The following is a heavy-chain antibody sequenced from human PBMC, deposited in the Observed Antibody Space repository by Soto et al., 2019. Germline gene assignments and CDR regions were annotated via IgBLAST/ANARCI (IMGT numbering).Heavy chain of an antibody. Sequence: ASVKVSCNASGYTFTSYGISWERQAPGQGREWMGWISAYNGNTNYAQKLQGRVTMTTDTSTSTAYMELRSLRSDDTAVYYCARDTVTTAAFDIWGQGTMVTVSS. CDR1: GYTFTSYG. D-gene: IGHD4-17*01. J-gene: IGHJ3*02. CDR2: ISAYNGNT. CDR3: ARDTVTTAAFDI. V-gene: IGHV1-18*04.